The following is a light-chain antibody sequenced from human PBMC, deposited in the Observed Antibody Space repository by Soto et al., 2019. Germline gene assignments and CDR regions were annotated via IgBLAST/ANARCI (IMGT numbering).Light chain of an antibody. CDR3: QQRSNWPIT. CDR2: DAF. J-gene: IGKJ5*01. Sequence: EIVMTQSPATLSVSPGERATLSCRASQSVSSYLAWYQQKPGQAPRLLISDAFNRATGIPARFSGSGSGTDFTLTISSLEPEDFAVYFCQQRSNWPITFGQGTRLEIK. CDR1: QSVSSY. V-gene: IGKV3-11*01.